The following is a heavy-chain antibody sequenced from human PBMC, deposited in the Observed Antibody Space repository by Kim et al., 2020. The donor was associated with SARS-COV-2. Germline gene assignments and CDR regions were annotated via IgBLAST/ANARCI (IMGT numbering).Heavy chain of an antibody. J-gene: IGHJ4*02. Sequence: GGSLRLSCAASGFTFDDYAMHWVRQAPGKGLEWVSGISWNSGSMGYADSVKVRLTIPRDNAKNSVYLQMNSLRAEDTALYYCAILQVGVTTPFDYWGQGTLVTVSS. V-gene: IGHV3-9*01. CDR2: ISWNSGSM. CDR1: GFTFDDYA. CDR3: AILQVGVTTPFDY. D-gene: IGHD3-22*01.